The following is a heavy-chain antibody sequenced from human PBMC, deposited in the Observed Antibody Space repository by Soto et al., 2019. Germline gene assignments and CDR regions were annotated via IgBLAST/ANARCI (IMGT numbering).Heavy chain of an antibody. Sequence: QITLKESGPTLGKPTQTLTLTCSFSRFSLNTDGVGVGWVRQSPGEALEWLALIHWDDDERYNPSLQTSLTISKDTSKNQVVLTTSNIAHVATASYYCTQSRNLMAEYAQVGDFDYWGQRTLVTVSS. CDR2: IHWDDDE. J-gene: IGHJ4*02. D-gene: IGHD3-16*01. V-gene: IGHV2-5*02. CDR3: TQSRNLMAEYAQVGDFDY. CDR1: RFSLNTDGVG.